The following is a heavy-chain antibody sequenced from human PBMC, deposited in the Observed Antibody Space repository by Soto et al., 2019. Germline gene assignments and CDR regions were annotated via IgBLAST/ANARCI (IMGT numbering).Heavy chain of an antibody. CDR1: GDSFTNYA. Sequence: QVLLVQSGAEMKQPGSSVSVSCRASGDSFTNYAFTWVRHAPGQGPEWLGGIILALGTPHYSQRFQGRLTITADESSSTVYMELGSLRLDDTAVYYCGRYCTNTKCRGGYYLDLWGQGTLLTVSS. D-gene: IGHD2-8*01. CDR2: IILALGTP. V-gene: IGHV1-69*01. CDR3: GRYCTNTKCRGGYYLDL. J-gene: IGHJ5*02.